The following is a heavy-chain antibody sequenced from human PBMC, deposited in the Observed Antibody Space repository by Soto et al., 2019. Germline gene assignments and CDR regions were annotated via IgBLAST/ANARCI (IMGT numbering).Heavy chain of an antibody. CDR1: GYTFSNYF. CDR2: INPSAGGT. D-gene: IGHD1-26*01. V-gene: IGHV1-46*01. Sequence: GSLKVSCKASGYTFSNYFMHWVRQAPGQGLEWMGIINPSAGGTTYAQKFQGRVTVTRDTSTSTVYMHLSSLRSEDTAVYYCAREVGSLDSWGQGTQVTASS. CDR3: AREVGSLDS. J-gene: IGHJ5*01.